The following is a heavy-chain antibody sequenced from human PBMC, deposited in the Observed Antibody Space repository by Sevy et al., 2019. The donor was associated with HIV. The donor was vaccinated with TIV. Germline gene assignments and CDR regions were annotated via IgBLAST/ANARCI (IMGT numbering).Heavy chain of an antibody. D-gene: IGHD3-10*01. CDR3: ARMTYYYGSGSYYNPMGNYYYYMDV. Sequence: SETLSLTCAVYGGSFSGYYWSWIRQPPGKGLEWIGEINHSGSTNYNPSLKSRVTISVDTSKNQFSLKLSSVTAADTAVYYCARMTYYYGSGSYYNPMGNYYYYMDVWGKGTTVTVSS. V-gene: IGHV4-34*01. J-gene: IGHJ6*03. CDR2: INHSGST. CDR1: GGSFSGYY.